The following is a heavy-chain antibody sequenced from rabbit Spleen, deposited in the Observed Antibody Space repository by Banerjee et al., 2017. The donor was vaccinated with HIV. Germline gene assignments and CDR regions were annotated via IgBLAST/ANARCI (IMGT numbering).Heavy chain of an antibody. V-gene: IGHV1S45*01. CDR2: INIVTGKS. CDR3: ARGVYDDYDTYYFDL. CDR1: GVSLNDKDV. Sequence: EQLEESGGGLVKPEGSLTLTCKASGVSLNDKDVMCWVRQAPGKGLEWIACINIVTGKSVYASWAKGRFIMSRTSSTTVTLQMTSLTAADTATYFCARGVYDDYDTYYFDLWGPGTLVTVS. D-gene: IGHD2-1*01. J-gene: IGHJ4*01.